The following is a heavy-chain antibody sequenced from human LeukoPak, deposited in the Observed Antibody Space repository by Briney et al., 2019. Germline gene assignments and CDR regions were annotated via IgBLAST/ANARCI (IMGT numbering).Heavy chain of an antibody. Sequence: SETLSLTCTVAGGSISGYYWSWIRQPPEKGLEWIGYVFYTGTTNYNPSLKSRVTISVDTSKNQFSLKLSSVSAADTAVYFCARGYSYEDYCGQGTLVTVSS. J-gene: IGHJ4*02. V-gene: IGHV4-59*01. CDR1: GGSISGYY. CDR3: ARGYSYEDY. CDR2: VFYTGTT. D-gene: IGHD5-18*01.